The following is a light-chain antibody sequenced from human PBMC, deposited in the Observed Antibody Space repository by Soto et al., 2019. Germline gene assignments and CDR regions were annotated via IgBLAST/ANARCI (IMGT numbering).Light chain of an antibody. Sequence: DIQMTQSPSSLSASVGDRVTITCQASQDITNYLTWYQQKPGKAPQLLIYDASNLETGVPSRFSGSGSGTDFTFTISSLQPEDIATYYCQQYDYLPLTFGGGTKVEIK. V-gene: IGKV1-33*01. CDR1: QDITNY. CDR3: QQYDYLPLT. J-gene: IGKJ4*01. CDR2: DAS.